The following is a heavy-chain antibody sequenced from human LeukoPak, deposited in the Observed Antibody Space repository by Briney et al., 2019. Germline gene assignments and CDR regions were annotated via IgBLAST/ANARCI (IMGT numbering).Heavy chain of an antibody. V-gene: IGHV1-18*01. Sequence: ASLTVSCKTSGYTFTSYGISWVRQAPGQGLEWMGWISAYNGNTNYAQKLQGRVTMTTDTSTSTAYMELRSLRSDDTAVYYCAREGTTGGYYYYGMDVWGQGTTVTVSS. D-gene: IGHD1-1*01. CDR2: ISAYNGNT. CDR3: AREGTTGGYYYYGMDV. CDR1: GYTFTSYG. J-gene: IGHJ6*02.